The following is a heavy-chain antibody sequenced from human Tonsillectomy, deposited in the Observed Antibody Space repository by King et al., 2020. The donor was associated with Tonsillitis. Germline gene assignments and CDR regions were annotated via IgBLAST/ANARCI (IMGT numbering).Heavy chain of an antibody. J-gene: IGHJ4*02. CDR1: GVAISSRSYY. CDR3: ARHVLDIVLVPAANFFDY. CDR2: IDYSGRT. V-gene: IGHV4-39*01. Sequence: LQLQESGPGLVKPSETLSLTCTVSGVAISSRSYYWGWIRQPPGKGLEGIGSIDYSGRTYYNPSLKSRVIVSVDTSKKQLSLKLSSVTAAATAVYYFARHVLDIVLVPAANFFDYWGQGTLVTVSS. D-gene: IGHD2-2*03.